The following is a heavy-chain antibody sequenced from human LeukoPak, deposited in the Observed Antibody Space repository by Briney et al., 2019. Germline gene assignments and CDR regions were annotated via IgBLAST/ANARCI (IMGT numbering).Heavy chain of an antibody. D-gene: IGHD3-10*01. CDR1: GFTFSSYS. J-gene: IGHJ6*04. CDR3: ARDPTRDDGEAMVRGAPYYGMDV. V-gene: IGHV3-21*01. CDR2: ISSSSSYI. Sequence: GGSLRLSCAASGFTFSSYSMNWVRQAPGKGLEWVPSISSSSSYIYYADSVKGRFTISRDNAKNSLYLQMNSLRAEDTAVYYCARDPTRDDGEAMVRGAPYYGMDVWGKGTTVTVSS.